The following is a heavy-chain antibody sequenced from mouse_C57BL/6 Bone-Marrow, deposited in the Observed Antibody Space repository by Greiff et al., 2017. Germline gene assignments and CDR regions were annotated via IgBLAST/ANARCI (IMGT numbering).Heavy chain of an antibody. Sequence: VQLQQSGPGLVKPSQSLSLTCSVTGYSITSGYYWNWIRQFPGNKLEWMGYISYDGSNNYNPSLKNRISITRDTSKNQFFLKLNSVTTEDTATYYCARDRLERATPYFDYWGQGTTLTVSS. J-gene: IGHJ2*01. CDR3: ARDRLERATPYFDY. CDR1: GYSITSGYY. CDR2: ISYDGSN. V-gene: IGHV3-6*01. D-gene: IGHD3-1*01.